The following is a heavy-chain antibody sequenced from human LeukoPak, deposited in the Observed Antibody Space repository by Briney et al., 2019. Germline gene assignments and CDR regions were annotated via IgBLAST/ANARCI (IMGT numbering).Heavy chain of an antibody. CDR3: AEDPLYFRFWDCYSPQHHLDF. Sequence: SETLSLTCTVSGGSISSSSYYWGWIRQPPGKGLEWIGSIYYSGSTYYNPSLKSRVTISVDTSKNQFSLKLSSVTAADTAVYYCAEDPLYFRFWDCYSPQHHLDFWGQGTLVTGSS. CDR2: IYYSGST. CDR1: GGSISSSSYY. J-gene: IGHJ4*01. V-gene: IGHV4-39*07. D-gene: IGHD2-21*01.